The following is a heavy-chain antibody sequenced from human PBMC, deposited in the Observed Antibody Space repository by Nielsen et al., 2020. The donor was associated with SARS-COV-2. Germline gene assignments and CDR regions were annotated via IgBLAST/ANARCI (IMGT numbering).Heavy chain of an antibody. V-gene: IGHV3-23*01. CDR1: GFTFHSST. D-gene: IGHD6-6*01. Sequence: GESLKISCVASGFTFHSSTMNWVRQAPGKGLEWVSVIKTSGGSTYYADSVKGRCTISRDNSKNTLFLQMNSLRVEDTAVHYCVKWVQLDLGYYYHGMDVWGQGTTVTVSS. CDR2: IKTSGGST. J-gene: IGHJ6*02. CDR3: VKWVQLDLGYYYHGMDV.